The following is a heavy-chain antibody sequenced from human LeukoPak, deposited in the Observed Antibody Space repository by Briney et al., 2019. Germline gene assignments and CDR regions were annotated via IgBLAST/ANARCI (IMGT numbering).Heavy chain of an antibody. Sequence: GSLRLSCAASGFTVSSNYMNWVRQAPGKGLEWVSLIYSDGSTYYADSVKGRFTISRDNSKNTLYLQMNSLRAEDTAVYYCARDLGYCSGTSCYFYRFFDYWGQGTLVTVSS. CDR2: IYSDGST. V-gene: IGHV3-66*01. CDR3: ARDLGYCSGTSCYFYRFFDY. J-gene: IGHJ4*02. D-gene: IGHD2-2*01. CDR1: GFTVSSNY.